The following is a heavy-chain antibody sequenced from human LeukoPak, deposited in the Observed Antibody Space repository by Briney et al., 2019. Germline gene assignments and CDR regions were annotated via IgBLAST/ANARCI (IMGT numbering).Heavy chain of an antibody. V-gene: IGHV3-53*01. D-gene: IGHD2-15*01. CDR1: GFTFSSYA. CDR2: IYSGGST. J-gene: IGHJ4*02. Sequence: GGSLRLSCAASGFTFSSYAMSWVRQAPGKGLEWVSVIYSGGSTYYADSVKGRSTISRDNSKNTLYLQMNSLRAEDTAVYYCARTGRGYCSGRSCLRTGWFDYWGQGTLVTVSS. CDR3: ARTGRGYCSGRSCLRTGWFDY.